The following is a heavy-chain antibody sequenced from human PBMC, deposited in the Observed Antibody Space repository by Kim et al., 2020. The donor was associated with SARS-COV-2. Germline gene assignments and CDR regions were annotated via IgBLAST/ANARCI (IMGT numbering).Heavy chain of an antibody. Sequence: SETLSLTCTVSRDFISNNYWWTWVRQSPGQGLEWIGEIFHSGTTTYNPSLKSRVTISVDKSKNQFSLNLTSVTAADTAIYYCARVWFGEPGAYYNAMDVWGRGTTVTVSS. V-gene: IGHV4-4*02. CDR2: IFHSGTT. D-gene: IGHD3-10*01. CDR1: RDFISNNYW. CDR3: ARVWFGEPGAYYNAMDV. J-gene: IGHJ6*02.